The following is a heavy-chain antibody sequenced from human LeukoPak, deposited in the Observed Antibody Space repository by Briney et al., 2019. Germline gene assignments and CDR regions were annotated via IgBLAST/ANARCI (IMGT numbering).Heavy chain of an antibody. Sequence: GGSLRLSCAASGFTFSSYGMHWVRQAPGKGLEWVAVIWYDGSNKYYADSVRGRFTISRDNSKNTLYLQMNSLRAEDTAVYYCAKDTATFGVVIDTYFDYWGQGTLVTVSS. CDR3: AKDTATFGVVIDTYFDY. CDR1: GFTFSSYG. D-gene: IGHD3-3*01. CDR2: IWYDGSNK. J-gene: IGHJ4*02. V-gene: IGHV3-33*06.